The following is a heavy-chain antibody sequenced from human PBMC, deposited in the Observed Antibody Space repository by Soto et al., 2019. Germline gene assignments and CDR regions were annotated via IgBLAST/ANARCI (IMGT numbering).Heavy chain of an antibody. CDR2: TSFDGFNQ. D-gene: IGHD3-22*01. J-gene: IGHJ4*02. CDR3: AKDYYDSSGPGYY. CDR1: GFTFRNYG. Sequence: GGSLRLSCAGSGFTFRNYGMQWVRQAPGKGLEWVALTSFDGFNQYYGKSVEGRFTISRDNSKNTLYLQMNSLRAEDTAVYYCAKDYYDSSGPGYYWGQGTLVTVSS. V-gene: IGHV3-30*18.